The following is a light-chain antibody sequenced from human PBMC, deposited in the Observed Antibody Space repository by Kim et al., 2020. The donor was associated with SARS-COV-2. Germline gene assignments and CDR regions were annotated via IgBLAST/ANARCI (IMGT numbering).Light chain of an antibody. CDR3: YSTDSSGNHRV. CDR2: EDN. V-gene: IGLV3-10*01. J-gene: IGLJ3*02. Sequence: SYELTQPPSVSVSPGQTARITCSGDALPKKYAYWYQQKSGQAPVLVIYEDNKRPSVIPERFSGSSSGTRATLSISGAQVEDEADYYCYSTDSSGNHRVFGGGTQLTVL. CDR1: ALPKKY.